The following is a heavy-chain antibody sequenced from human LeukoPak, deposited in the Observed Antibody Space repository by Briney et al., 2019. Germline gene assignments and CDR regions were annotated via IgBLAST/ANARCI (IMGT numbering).Heavy chain of an antibody. CDR3: ARQLGCSGGDCYGPDVYHYYYMDV. D-gene: IGHD2-15*01. Sequence: SETLSLTCTVSGGSIRTSGYYWGWIRQPPGKGLEWIGSMYYSGDTHYNPSLRRRVTISIDTSKNQFSLNLSSVTAADTAVYYCARQLGCSGGDCYGPDVYHYYYMDVWGKGTTVTVSS. CDR1: GGSIRTSGYY. CDR2: MYYSGDT. V-gene: IGHV4-39*07. J-gene: IGHJ6*03.